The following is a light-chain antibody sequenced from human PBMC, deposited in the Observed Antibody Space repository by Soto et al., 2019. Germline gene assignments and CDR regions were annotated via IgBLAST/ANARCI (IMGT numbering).Light chain of an antibody. CDR3: QQSYSTLET. CDR1: QSISSY. J-gene: IGKJ2*01. Sequence: DIQMTQSPSSLSASVGDRVTITCRASQSISSYLNWYQQKPGKAPKLLIYAASSLQSGVPSRFSGSGSGTDFTLTISSLQPEDFANYYCQQSYSTLETFGQGTKLEIK. V-gene: IGKV1-39*01. CDR2: AAS.